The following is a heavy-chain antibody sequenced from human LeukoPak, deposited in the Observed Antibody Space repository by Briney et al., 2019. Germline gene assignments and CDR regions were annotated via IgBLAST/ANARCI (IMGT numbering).Heavy chain of an antibody. Sequence: SETLSLTCTVSGGSISSYYWSWIRQPPGKGLEWIGYIYYSGSTNYSPSLKSRVTISVDTSKNQFSLKLSSVAAADTAVYYCAREGRYRLAMDVWGQGTTVTVSS. V-gene: IGHV4-59*01. D-gene: IGHD5-18*01. J-gene: IGHJ6*02. CDR2: IYYSGST. CDR1: GGSISSYY. CDR3: AREGRYRLAMDV.